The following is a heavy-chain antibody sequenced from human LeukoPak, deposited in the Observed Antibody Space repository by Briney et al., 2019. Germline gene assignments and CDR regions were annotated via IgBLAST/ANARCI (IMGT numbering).Heavy chain of an antibody. CDR3: ARDGVAAAGTSLDY. CDR2: IYHSGST. J-gene: IGHJ4*02. D-gene: IGHD6-13*01. Sequence: PSETLSLTCTVSGGSISSYYWSWIRQPPGKGPEWIGSIYHSGSTYYNPSLKSRVTISVDTSKNQFSLKLSSVTAADTAVYYRARDGVAAAGTSLDYWGQGTLVTVSS. CDR1: GGSISSYY. V-gene: IGHV4-38-2*02.